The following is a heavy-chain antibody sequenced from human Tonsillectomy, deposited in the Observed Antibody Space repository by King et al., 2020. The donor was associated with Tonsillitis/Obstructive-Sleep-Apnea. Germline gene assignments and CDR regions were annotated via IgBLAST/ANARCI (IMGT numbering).Heavy chain of an antibody. CDR2: INTNTGNP. V-gene: IGHV7-4-1*02. D-gene: IGHD3-3*01. J-gene: IGHJ3*02. CDR1: GYTFTSYA. CDR3: ARGVFLEWLLWYPDAFDI. Sequence: VQLVESGSELKKPGASVKVSCTASGYTFTSYAMNWVRQAPGQGLEWMGWINTNTGNPTYAQGFTGRFVFSLDTSVSTAYLQISSLKAEDTAVYYCARGVFLEWLLWYPDAFDIWGQGTMVTVSS.